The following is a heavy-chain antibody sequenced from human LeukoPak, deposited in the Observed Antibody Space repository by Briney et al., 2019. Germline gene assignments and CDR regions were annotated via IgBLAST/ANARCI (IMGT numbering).Heavy chain of an antibody. CDR1: GGSXSSYY. CDR3: ARVSYSGSYSAQFDY. CDR2: IYSSGST. J-gene: IGHJ4*02. V-gene: IGHV4-4*07. D-gene: IGHD1-26*01. Sequence: XXSLTXXVSGGSXSSYYWSWIRQPGGKGLEWIGRIYSSGSTNYPPSLNPPVTMSVDTSNTHFSLTLTSVTAAATAVYYCARVSYSGSYSAQFDYWGQGPLVTVSS.